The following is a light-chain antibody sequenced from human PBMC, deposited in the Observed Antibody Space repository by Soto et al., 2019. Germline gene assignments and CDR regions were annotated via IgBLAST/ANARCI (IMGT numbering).Light chain of an antibody. CDR1: QTISSW. J-gene: IGKJ1*01. CDR3: QHYNSYSEA. V-gene: IGKV1-5*03. Sequence: IQMPQSPATLSGSLGDRFRVTCGASQTISSWLAWYQQKPGKAPKLLIYKASTLKSGVPSRFSGSGSGTEFTLTISSLQPDDFATYYCQHYNSYSEAFGQGAKVDVK. CDR2: KAS.